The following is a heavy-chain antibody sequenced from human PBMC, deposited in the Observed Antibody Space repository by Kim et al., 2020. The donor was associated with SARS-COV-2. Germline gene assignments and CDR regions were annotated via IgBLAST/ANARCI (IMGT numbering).Heavy chain of an antibody. D-gene: IGHD6-19*01. V-gene: IGHV4-39*01. CDR2: MYYSGST. CDR3: ARLIAVAGMFRFDP. CDR1: GGSISSSSDY. J-gene: IGHJ5*02. Sequence: SETLSLTCTVSGGSISSSSDYWGWSRQPPGKGLEWIGSMYYSGSTYYNPSLRSRVTISVDTSKNQFSLKLSSVTAADTAVYYCARLIAVAGMFRFDPWGQGTLVTVSS.